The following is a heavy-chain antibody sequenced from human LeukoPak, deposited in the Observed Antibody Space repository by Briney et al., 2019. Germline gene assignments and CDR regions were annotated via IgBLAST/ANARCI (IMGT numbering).Heavy chain of an antibody. CDR1: GGSISSYY. J-gene: IGHJ3*02. Sequence: SETLSLTCTVSGGSISSYYWSWIRQPPGKGLEWIGYIYYSGSTNYNPSLKSRVTISVDKSKNQFSLKLSSVTAADTAVYYCASAWGSYRSQPDAFDIWGQGTMVTVSS. CDR3: ASAWGSYRSQPDAFDI. D-gene: IGHD3-16*02. CDR2: IYYSGST. V-gene: IGHV4-59*12.